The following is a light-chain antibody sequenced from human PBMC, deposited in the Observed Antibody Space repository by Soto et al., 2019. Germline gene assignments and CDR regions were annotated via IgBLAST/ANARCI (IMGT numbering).Light chain of an antibody. CDR3: QSYDSSLSGPVV. J-gene: IGLJ2*01. V-gene: IGLV1-40*01. Sequence: QSVLTQPPSVSGAPGQRVTISCTGSSSNIGAGYDVHWYQQLPGTAPKLLIYGNSNRPSGVPDRFSGSKSGTSASLAITGLQAEDEADYYCQSYDSSLSGPVVFGGGTEVTVL. CDR2: GNS. CDR1: SSNIGAGYD.